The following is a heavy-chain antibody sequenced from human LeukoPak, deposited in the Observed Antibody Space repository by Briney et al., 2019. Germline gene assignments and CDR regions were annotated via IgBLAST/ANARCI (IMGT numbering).Heavy chain of an antibody. J-gene: IGHJ5*02. CDR3: ARLRGNHVKDNWFDP. CDR1: GYSFTSYW. CDR2: IYPGDSDT. D-gene: IGHD1-14*01. V-gene: IGHV5-51*01. Sequence: GESLKIACKGSGYSFTSYWIGWVRQMPGKGLEWMGIIYPGDSDTRYSPSFQGQVTISADKSISTAYLQWSSLKASDTAMYYCARLRGNHVKDNWFDPWGQGTLVTVSS.